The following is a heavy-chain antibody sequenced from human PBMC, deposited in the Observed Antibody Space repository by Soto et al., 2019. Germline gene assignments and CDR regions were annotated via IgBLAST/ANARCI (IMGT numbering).Heavy chain of an antibody. V-gene: IGHV1-2*04. CDR1: GYSFTDYH. D-gene: IGHD2-8*01. J-gene: IGHJ6*02. CDR3: ARGHSTDCSNGVCSFFYNHEMDV. Sequence: ASVKVSCKASGYSFTDYHIHWVRQAPGQGLEWLGRINPKSGGTSTAQKFQGWVTMTRDRPISTVCMELTRLRSDDTAVYFCARGHSTDCSNGVCSFFYNHEMDVWGQGTTVTVSS. CDR2: INPKSGGT.